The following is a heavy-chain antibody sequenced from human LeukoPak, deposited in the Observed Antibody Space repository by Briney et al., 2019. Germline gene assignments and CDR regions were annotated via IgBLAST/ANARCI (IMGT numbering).Heavy chain of an antibody. CDR2: IYHSGST. Sequence: KPSQTLSLTCTVSGGSISSGGYYWSWIRQPPGKGLEWIGYIYHSGSTYYNPSLKSRVTISVDRSKNQFSLKLSSVTAADTAVYYCAANYYGSGSYYNGPPRGAFDIWGQGTMVTVSS. J-gene: IGHJ3*02. V-gene: IGHV4-30-2*01. D-gene: IGHD3-10*01. CDR3: AANYYGSGSYYNGPPRGAFDI. CDR1: GGSISSGGYY.